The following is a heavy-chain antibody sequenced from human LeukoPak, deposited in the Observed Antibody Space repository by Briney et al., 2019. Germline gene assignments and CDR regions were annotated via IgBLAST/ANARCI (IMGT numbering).Heavy chain of an antibody. Sequence: ASVKVSCKAPGYAFTSYDINWVRQATGQGLEWMGWMNPNSGNTGYAQKFQGRVTMTRNTSISTAYMELSSLRSEDTAVYYCARGLPYSGYGSDYWGQGTLVTVSS. V-gene: IGHV1-8*01. CDR2: MNPNSGNT. J-gene: IGHJ4*02. D-gene: IGHD5-12*01. CDR3: ARGLPYSGYGSDY. CDR1: GYAFTSYD.